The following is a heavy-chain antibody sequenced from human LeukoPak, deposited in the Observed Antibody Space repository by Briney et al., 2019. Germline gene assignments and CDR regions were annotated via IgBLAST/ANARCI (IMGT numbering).Heavy chain of an antibody. J-gene: IGHJ4*02. CDR2: IITGVST. CDR3: ANGDLLCTSTSCRHY. D-gene: IGHD2-2*01. Sequence: XWXRQAXXXGVEGXSSIITGVSTYYAASVKRPFTISRANPNNTLYLQMNSLRAEDTAVYYCANGDLLCTSTSCRHYWGQGTLVTVSS. V-gene: IGHV3-23*01.